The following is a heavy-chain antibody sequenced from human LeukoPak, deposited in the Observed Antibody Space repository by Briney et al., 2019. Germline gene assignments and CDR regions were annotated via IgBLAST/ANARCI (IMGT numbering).Heavy chain of an antibody. D-gene: IGHD3-10*01. V-gene: IGHV4-39*07. CDR3: ARDGPSLWFGELPNWFDP. CDR2: IYYSGST. J-gene: IGHJ5*02. CDR1: GGSISTTGYS. Sequence: SETLSLTCTVSGGSISTTGYSWSWIRQPPGQGLEWIGSIYYSGSTYYNPSLKSRVTISVDKSKNQFSLKLSSVTAADTAVYYCARDGPSLWFGELPNWFDPWGQGTLVTVSS.